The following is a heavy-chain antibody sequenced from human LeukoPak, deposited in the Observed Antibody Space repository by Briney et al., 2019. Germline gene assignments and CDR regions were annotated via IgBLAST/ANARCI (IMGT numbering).Heavy chain of an antibody. CDR3: ARVLFLGYCSSTSCYDDAFDI. CDR1: GGSICSFY. J-gene: IGHJ3*02. CDR2: IYYSGST. V-gene: IGHV4-59*01. D-gene: IGHD2-2*01. Sequence: KPSETLSLTCTGSGGSICSFYWGWIRPPPGEGLGWVGDIYYSGSTNYNPSLKSRVTISVDTSKNQFSLKLSSVTAADTAVYYCARVLFLGYCSSTSCYDDAFDIWGQGTMVTVSS.